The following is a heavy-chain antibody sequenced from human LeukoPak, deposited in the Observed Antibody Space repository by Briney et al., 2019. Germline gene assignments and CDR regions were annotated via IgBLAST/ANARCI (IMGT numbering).Heavy chain of an antibody. CDR2: IYHSGST. CDR3: ARHKDYYYSYMDV. J-gene: IGHJ6*03. V-gene: IGHV4-38-2*02. CDR1: GYSISSGYY. Sequence: SETLSLACTVSGYSISSGYYWGWIRQPPGKGLEWIGSIYHSGSTYYNPSLTSRVTISVDTSKNQFSLKLSSVTAADTAVYYCARHKDYYYSYMDVWGKGTTVTISS.